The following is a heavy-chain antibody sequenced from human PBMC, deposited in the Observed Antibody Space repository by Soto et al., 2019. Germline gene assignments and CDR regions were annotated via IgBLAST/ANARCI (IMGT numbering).Heavy chain of an antibody. CDR3: NTRYCISTSCSDFDY. V-gene: IGHV3-15*07. D-gene: IGHD2-2*01. CDR1: GFTFSNAW. J-gene: IGHJ4*02. CDR2: IKSKTDGGTT. Sequence: GGSLRLSCAASGFTFSNAWMNWVRQAPGKGLEWVGRIKSKTDGGTTDYAAPVKGRFTISRDDSKNTLYLQMNSLKTEDTAVYYCNTRYCISTSCSDFDYWGQGTLVTVSS.